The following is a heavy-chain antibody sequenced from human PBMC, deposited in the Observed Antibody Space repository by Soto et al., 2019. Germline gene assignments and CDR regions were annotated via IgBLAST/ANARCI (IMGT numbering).Heavy chain of an antibody. J-gene: IGHJ5*02. CDR1: GGSFSGYY. Sequence: SETLSLTCAVYGGSFSGYYWSRIRQPPGKGLEWIGEINHSGSTNYNPSLKGRFTISRDNAKNSLYLQMNSLRAEDTAVYYCARDGGSSTNWFDPWGQGTLVTVSS. V-gene: IGHV4-34*01. D-gene: IGHD2-2*01. CDR3: ARDGGSSTNWFDP. CDR2: INHSGST.